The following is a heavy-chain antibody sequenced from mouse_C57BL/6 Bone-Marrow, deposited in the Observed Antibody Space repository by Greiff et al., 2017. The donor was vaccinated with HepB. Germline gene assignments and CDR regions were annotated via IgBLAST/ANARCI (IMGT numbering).Heavy chain of an antibody. CDR2: IDPETGGT. Sequence: VQLQQSGAELVRPGASVTLSCKASGYTFTDYEMHWVKQTPVHGLEWIGAIDPETGGTAYNQKFKGKAILTADKSSSTAYMELRSLTSEDSAVYYCTRFEYDVWFAYWGQGTLVTVSA. D-gene: IGHD2-4*01. CDR1: GYTFTDYE. CDR3: TRFEYDVWFAY. J-gene: IGHJ3*01. V-gene: IGHV1-15*01.